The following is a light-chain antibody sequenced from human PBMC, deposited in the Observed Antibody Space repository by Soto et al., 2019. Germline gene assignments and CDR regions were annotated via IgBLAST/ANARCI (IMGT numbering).Light chain of an antibody. CDR1: QGIRND. J-gene: IGKJ2*01. Sequence: AIQMTQSPSSLSASIGDRVTITCRASQGIRNDLGWYQQKPGKAPKLLIFAASTLQSGVPSMFSGSGSGTDFTLTISSLQPEDFATYYCLQDYNYPYTFGQGTKVDIK. CDR2: AAS. CDR3: LQDYNYPYT. V-gene: IGKV1-6*01.